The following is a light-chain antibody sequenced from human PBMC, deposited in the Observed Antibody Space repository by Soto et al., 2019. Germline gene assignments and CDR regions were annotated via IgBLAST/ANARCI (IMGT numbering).Light chain of an antibody. V-gene: IGKV3-20*01. CDR2: GAS. Sequence: EIVLTQSPGTLSLSPGERATLSCRASQSVSSSYLAWYQQTPGQAPRLLIYGASSRATGIPDRFSGSGSGTDFTLTISRREPADFAVYYCQQYGSSPPITFGQGTRLEIK. CDR3: QQYGSSPPIT. CDR1: QSVSSSY. J-gene: IGKJ5*01.